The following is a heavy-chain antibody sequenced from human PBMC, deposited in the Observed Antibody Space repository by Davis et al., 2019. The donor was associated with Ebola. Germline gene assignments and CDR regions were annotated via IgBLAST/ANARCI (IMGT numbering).Heavy chain of an antibody. V-gene: IGHV6-1*01. Sequence: LRLSCAISGDSVSSNSVGRNWIRQSPSRGLEWLAATFYRSRWYYTYAASLTGRITINPDTSKNQFSLQLNSVTPDDTAVYYCARGSSNCFEIWGQGTIVTVSS. J-gene: IGHJ3*02. CDR1: GDSVSSNSVG. CDR3: ARGSSNCFEI. CDR2: TFYRSRWYY. D-gene: IGHD1-26*01.